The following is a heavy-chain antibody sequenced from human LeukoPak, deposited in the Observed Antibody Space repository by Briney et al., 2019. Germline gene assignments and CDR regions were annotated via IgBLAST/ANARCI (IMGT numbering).Heavy chain of an antibody. Sequence: GGSLRLSCAASGFTFSSYAMHWVRQAPGKGLEWVAVISYDGSNKYYADSVKGRFTIPRDNSKNTLYLQMNSLRAEDTAVYYCAHSSGYYWSVGYFDYWGQGTLVTVSS. J-gene: IGHJ4*02. CDR3: AHSSGYYWSVGYFDY. D-gene: IGHD3-22*01. CDR2: ISYDGSNK. CDR1: GFTFSSYA. V-gene: IGHV3-30-3*01.